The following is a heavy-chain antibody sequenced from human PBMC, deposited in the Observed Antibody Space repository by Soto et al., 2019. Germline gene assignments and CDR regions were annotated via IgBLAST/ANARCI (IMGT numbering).Heavy chain of an antibody. CDR2: LYYTGST. CDR3: ARHPEWTYGMDV. J-gene: IGHJ6*02. Sequence: ETLSLTCTVSGGSISSSRNYWGWIRQPPGRGLEWIGSLYYTGSTYYNPSLKSRVTVSVDTSKNQFSLKLSSVTAADTAAYYCARHPEWTYGMDVWGQGNTVTVSS. D-gene: IGHD3-3*01. CDR1: GGSISSSRNY. V-gene: IGHV4-39*01.